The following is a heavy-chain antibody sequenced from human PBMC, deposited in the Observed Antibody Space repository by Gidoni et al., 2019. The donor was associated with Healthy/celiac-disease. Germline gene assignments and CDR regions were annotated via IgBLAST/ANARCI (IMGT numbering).Heavy chain of an antibody. Sequence: EVQLLESGGGLVQPGGSVRLSCAASGFTFSSYAMRWGRQAPGKGLEWVSAISGSGGSTYYADSGKGRFTISRDNSKNTLYLQMNSLRAEDTAVYYCAKAMNIVATDPSFWGQGTLVTVSS. V-gene: IGHV3-23*01. D-gene: IGHD5-12*01. CDR3: AKAMNIVATDPSF. CDR1: GFTFSSYA. J-gene: IGHJ4*02. CDR2: ISGSGGST.